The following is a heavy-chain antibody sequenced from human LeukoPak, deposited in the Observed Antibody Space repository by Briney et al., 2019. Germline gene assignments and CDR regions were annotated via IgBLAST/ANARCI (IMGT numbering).Heavy chain of an antibody. CDR1: GFSFTNDV. V-gene: IGHV3-23*01. Sequence: GGSLRLSCEASGFSFTNDVMTWVRQAPGKGLEWVSGIKCDDGSTYYADSVKGRFTVSTDNSQNAVFLQMNSLRAEDTAIYYCAHYYYDNSDYYPFDLDYWGQGTLVTVSS. D-gene: IGHD3-22*01. CDR2: IKCDDGST. J-gene: IGHJ4*02. CDR3: AHYYYDNSDYYPFDLDY.